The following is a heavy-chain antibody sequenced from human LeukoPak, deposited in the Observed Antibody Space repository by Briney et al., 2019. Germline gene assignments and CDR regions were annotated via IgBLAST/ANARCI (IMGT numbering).Heavy chain of an antibody. CDR1: GYTFTDYY. CDR3: ATDFTPLHPSGFSGLVDY. D-gene: IGHD3-3*01. V-gene: IGHV1-69-2*01. J-gene: IGHJ4*02. Sequence: ASVKISCKVSGYTFTDYYMHWVQQAPGKGLKWMGLVDPEDGETIYAEKFQGRVTITADTSTDTAYMELSSLRSEDTAVYYCATDFTPLHPSGFSGLVDYWGQGTLVTVSS. CDR2: VDPEDGET.